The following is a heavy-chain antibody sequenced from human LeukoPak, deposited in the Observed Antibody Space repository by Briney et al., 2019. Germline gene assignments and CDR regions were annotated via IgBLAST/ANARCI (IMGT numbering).Heavy chain of an antibody. Sequence: ASVKVSCKASGYTFTSYYMHWVRQAPGQGLEWMGIINPSGGSTSYAQKFQGRVTMTRDTSINTVYMELGGLTSVDTAVYYCARVISSSWFDYWGQGTLVTVSS. CDR1: GYTFTSYY. CDR3: ARVISSSWFDY. V-gene: IGHV1-46*01. CDR2: INPSGGST. J-gene: IGHJ4*02. D-gene: IGHD6-13*01.